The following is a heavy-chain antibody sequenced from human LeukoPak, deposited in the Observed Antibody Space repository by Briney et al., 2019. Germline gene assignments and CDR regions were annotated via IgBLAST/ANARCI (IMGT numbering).Heavy chain of an antibody. Sequence: PGRSLRLSCAASGFTFSSYGMHWVRQAPGKGLEWVAVIWYDGSNKYYADSVKGRFTISRDNSKNTLYLQMNSLRAEDTAVYYCARDGYVVAAAGTVYYGMDVWGQGTTVTVSS. CDR2: IWYDGSNK. CDR1: GFTFSSYG. CDR3: ARDGYVVAAAGTVYYGMDV. J-gene: IGHJ6*02. V-gene: IGHV3-33*01. D-gene: IGHD6-13*01.